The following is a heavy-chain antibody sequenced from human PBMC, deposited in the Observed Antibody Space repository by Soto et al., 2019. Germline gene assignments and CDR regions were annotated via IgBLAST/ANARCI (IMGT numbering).Heavy chain of an antibody. CDR2: ISAYNGNT. D-gene: IGHD5-12*01. J-gene: IGHJ6*02. CDR3: ARYRLTSGYQGDGYYYGMDV. V-gene: IGHV1-18*01. Sequence: ASVKVSCKASGYTFTSYGISWVRQAPGQGLEWMGWISAYNGNTNYAQKLQGRVTMTTDTSTSTAYMELRSLRSDDTAVYYCARYRLTSGYQGDGYYYGMDVWGQGTTVTVSS. CDR1: GYTFTSYG.